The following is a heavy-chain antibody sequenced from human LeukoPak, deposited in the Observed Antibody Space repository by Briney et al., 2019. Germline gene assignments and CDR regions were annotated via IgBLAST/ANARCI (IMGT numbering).Heavy chain of an antibody. D-gene: IGHD2-2*01. CDR1: GFTFSSYAM. J-gene: IGHJ3*02. V-gene: IGHV4-4*02. CDR3: ASVQLNPDAFDI. Sequence: KPGGSLRLSCAASGFTFSSYAMSWVRQPPGKGLEWIGEIYHSGSTSYNPSLKSRVTISVDKSKNQFSLKLSSVTAADTAVYYCASVQLNPDAFDIWGQGTMVTVSS. CDR2: IYHSGST.